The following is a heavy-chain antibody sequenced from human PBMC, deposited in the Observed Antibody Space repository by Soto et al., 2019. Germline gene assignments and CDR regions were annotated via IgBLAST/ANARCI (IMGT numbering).Heavy chain of an antibody. CDR3: ARDRVATRGPYYYYGMDV. CDR2: IWYDGSNK. J-gene: IGHJ6*02. Sequence: GGSLRLSCAASGFTFSSYGMHWVRQAPGKGLEWVAVIWYDGSNKYYADSMKGRFTISRDNSKNTLYLQMNSLRAEDTAVYYCARDRVATRGPYYYYGMDVWGQGTTVTVSS. D-gene: IGHD5-12*01. V-gene: IGHV3-33*01. CDR1: GFTFSSYG.